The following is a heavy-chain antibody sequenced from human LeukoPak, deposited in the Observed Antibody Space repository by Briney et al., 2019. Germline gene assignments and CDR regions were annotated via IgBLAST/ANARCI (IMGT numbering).Heavy chain of an antibody. CDR3: AREGGYCSSTSCLPLFDW. Sequence: SVKPSCKASGYTFTSYGISWVRQAPGHGLEWMGWISTYNGNTNYAQKLQGRATMTTDTSTRTTYMELRSLRSDDTAVYYCAREGGYCSSTSCLPLFDWGGQGTLVTVYS. J-gene: IGHJ4*02. CDR2: ISTYNGNT. D-gene: IGHD2-2*01. CDR1: GYTFTSYG. V-gene: IGHV1-18*01.